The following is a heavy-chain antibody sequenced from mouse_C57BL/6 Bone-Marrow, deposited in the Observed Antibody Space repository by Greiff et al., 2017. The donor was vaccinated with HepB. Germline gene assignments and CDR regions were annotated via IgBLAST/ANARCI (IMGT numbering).Heavy chain of an antibody. CDR2: ISNGGGST. CDR3: ARLDSSGPYYFDY. V-gene: IGHV5-12*01. CDR1: GFTFSDYY. Sequence: EVMLVESGGGLVQPGGSLKLSCAASGFTFSDYYMYWVRQTPEKRLEWVAYISNGGGSTYYPDTVKGRFTISRDNAKNTLYLQMSRLKSEDTAMYYCARLDSSGPYYFDYWGQGTTLTVSS. D-gene: IGHD3-2*02. J-gene: IGHJ2*01.